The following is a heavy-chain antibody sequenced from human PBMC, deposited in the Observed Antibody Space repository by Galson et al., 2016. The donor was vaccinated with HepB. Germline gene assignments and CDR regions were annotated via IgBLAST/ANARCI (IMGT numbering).Heavy chain of an antibody. CDR3: ARDWLVAVYDY. CDR2: ISAYNGNT. Sequence: SVKVSCKASGYTFASYGISWVRQAPGQGLEWMGWISAYNGNTNYAQKLQGRGTMTTDTPTSTAYMELRSLRSDDTAVYYCARDWLVAVYDYWGQGTLVTVSS. V-gene: IGHV1-18*01. D-gene: IGHD6-19*01. CDR1: GYTFASYG. J-gene: IGHJ4*02.